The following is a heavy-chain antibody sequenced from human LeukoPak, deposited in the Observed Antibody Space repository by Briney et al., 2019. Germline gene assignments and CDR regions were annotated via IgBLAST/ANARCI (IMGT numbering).Heavy chain of an antibody. Sequence: PSETLSLTCTVSGDSINSGGYYWSWIRQPPGKGLEWIGEINHSGSTNYNPSLKSRVTISVDTSKNQFSLKLSSVTAADTAVYYCALGGAPKRYDFWSGYHNWFDPWGQGTLVTVSS. J-gene: IGHJ5*02. CDR3: ALGGAPKRYDFWSGYHNWFDP. D-gene: IGHD3-3*01. CDR2: INHSGST. V-gene: IGHV4-39*07. CDR1: GDSINSGGYY.